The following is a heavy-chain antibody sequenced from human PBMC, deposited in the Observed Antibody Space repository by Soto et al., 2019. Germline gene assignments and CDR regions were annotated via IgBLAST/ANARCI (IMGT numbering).Heavy chain of an antibody. CDR1: GGSISSSSYY. CDR3: ARHVVYYDSSGEFDY. D-gene: IGHD3-22*01. Sequence: SETLSLTCTVSGGSISSSSYYWGWIRQPPGKGLEWIGSIYYSGSTYYNPSLKSRVTISVDTSKNQFSLKLSSVTAADTAVYYCARHVVYYDSSGEFDYWGQGTLVTVSS. V-gene: IGHV4-39*01. CDR2: IYYSGST. J-gene: IGHJ4*02.